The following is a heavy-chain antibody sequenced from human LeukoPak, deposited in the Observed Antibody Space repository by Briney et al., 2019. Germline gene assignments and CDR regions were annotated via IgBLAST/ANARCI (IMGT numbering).Heavy chain of an antibody. D-gene: IGHD5-18*01. V-gene: IGHV4-59*01. Sequence: SETLSLTCTVSGASISSYYWSWVRQPPGEGLERIGYIYYTGSTNYNPSLKSRVTMSVDTSKNQLSLKVSSVTAADTAVYYCARDNSGYSYGYFDYWGRGTLVTVSS. CDR1: GASISSYY. CDR2: IYYTGST. CDR3: ARDNSGYSYGYFDY. J-gene: IGHJ4*02.